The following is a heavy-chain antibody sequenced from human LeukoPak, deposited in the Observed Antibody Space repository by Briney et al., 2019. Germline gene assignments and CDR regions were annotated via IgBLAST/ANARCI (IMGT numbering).Heavy chain of an antibody. V-gene: IGHV3-23*01. D-gene: IGHD4/OR15-4a*01. CDR1: GFTFSSYA. Sequence: GGSLRLSCAASGFTFSSYAMSWVRQAPGKGLEWVSTIGNTGENTHYADSVKGRFTISRDNSKNMLFLQMNSLRVDDTAIYYCAKDCCDYAPLDHWGQGTQVTVSS. CDR2: IGNTGENT. J-gene: IGHJ4*02. CDR3: AKDCCDYAPLDH.